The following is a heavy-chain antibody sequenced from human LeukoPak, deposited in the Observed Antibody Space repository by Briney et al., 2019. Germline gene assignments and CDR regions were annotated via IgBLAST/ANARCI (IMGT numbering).Heavy chain of an antibody. D-gene: IGHD6-13*01. Sequence: GGSLRLSCAVSGFTFSSYSMNWVRQAPGKGLEWVSYISSSGSTKYYADSVKGRFTISRDNAKNSLYLQMNSLRGEDTAVYYCASGAAVGTSRFDFWRQGTLVTVSS. V-gene: IGHV3-48*01. CDR2: ISSSGSTK. CDR1: GFTFSSYS. J-gene: IGHJ4*02. CDR3: ASGAAVGTSRFDF.